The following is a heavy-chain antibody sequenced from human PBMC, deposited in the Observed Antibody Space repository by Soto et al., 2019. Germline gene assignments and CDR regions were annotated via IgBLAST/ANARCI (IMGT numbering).Heavy chain of an antibody. J-gene: IGHJ4*02. CDR2: IYDGGST. D-gene: IGHD7-27*01. V-gene: IGHV4-30-4*01. CDR1: GGSISSVYDY. CDR3: ARGPSGDKVDY. Sequence: QVQLQESGPILVKPSQTLSLTCTVSGGSISSVYDYWSWIRQSPDKGLEWIGHIYDGGSTYNNPSRAXRXTXAXXTSKNQCSLQLRSVTAADTAVYYCARGPSGDKVDYWGQGTLVTVSS.